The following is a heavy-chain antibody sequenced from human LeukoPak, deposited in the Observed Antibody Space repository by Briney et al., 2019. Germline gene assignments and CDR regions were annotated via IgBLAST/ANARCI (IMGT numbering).Heavy chain of an antibody. V-gene: IGHV4-4*07. Sequence: SETLSLTCTVSGGSLSSYSWSWIRQPPGKGLEWIGRIYTSGSTRYNPSLQSRITISADTSKNQSSLKVTSVTAADTAVYYCARRMLEARESSATNWFDTWGQGNLVTVSS. CDR1: GGSLSSYS. CDR2: IYTSGST. CDR3: ARRMLEARESSATNWFDT. J-gene: IGHJ5*02. D-gene: IGHD5-12*01.